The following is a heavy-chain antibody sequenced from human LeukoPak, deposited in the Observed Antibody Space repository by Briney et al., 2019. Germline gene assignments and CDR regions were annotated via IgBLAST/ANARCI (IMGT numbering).Heavy chain of an antibody. D-gene: IGHD3-10*01. Sequence: GGSLRLSCAASGFTFSNFWMTWVRQAPGKGLEWVANINEGGSEQNYVDSVRGRFTISRDNAKNSLSLQMNSLRAEDTAMYYCASGGHVDYCGQGTLVTVSS. CDR2: INEGGSEQ. V-gene: IGHV3-7*01. CDR1: GFTFSNFW. CDR3: ASGGHVDY. J-gene: IGHJ4*02.